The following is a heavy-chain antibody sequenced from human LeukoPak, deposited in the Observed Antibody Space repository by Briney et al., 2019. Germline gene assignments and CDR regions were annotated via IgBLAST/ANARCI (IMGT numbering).Heavy chain of an antibody. D-gene: IGHD2-2*01. CDR3: ARDGVQCSSTSCPFNWFDP. Sequence: GASVTVSCKASANTFTGYYMHWVRQAPGQGLEWMGWINPNRGGTNYAQKFHGRVTMTRDTSISTAYMQLSRLRSDDTAVYYCARDGVQCSSTSCPFNWFDPWGQGTLVTVSS. V-gene: IGHV1-2*02. CDR2: INPNRGGT. J-gene: IGHJ5*02. CDR1: ANTFTGYY.